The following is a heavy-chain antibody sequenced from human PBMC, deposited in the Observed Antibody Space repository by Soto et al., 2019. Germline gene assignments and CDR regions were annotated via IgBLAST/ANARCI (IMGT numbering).Heavy chain of an antibody. CDR2: THYRWGT. Sequence: GPGPGGSSETLSLTCTVSGGSISSYYWSWIRQPPGKGLEWIGYTHYRWGTNYNPSLKSRVTISVDTSKNQFSLKLSSVTAADTAVYYCASLYYDFWSGTYYFDYWGQGTLVTVSS. D-gene: IGHD3-3*01. CDR1: GGSISSYY. V-gene: IGHV4-59*01. J-gene: IGHJ4*02. CDR3: ASLYYDFWSGTYYFDY.